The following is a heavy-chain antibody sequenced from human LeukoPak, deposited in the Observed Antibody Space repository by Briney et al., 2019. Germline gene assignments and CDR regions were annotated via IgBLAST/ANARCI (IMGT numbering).Heavy chain of an antibody. CDR3: ARDGVWFGELSFPFDY. CDR2: ISLSSTYT. V-gene: IGHV3-11*06. D-gene: IGHD3-10*01. J-gene: IGHJ4*02. CDR1: GFTFSDYH. Sequence: GGSLRLSCAASGFTFSDYHMSWIRQAPGKGLEWVSYISLSSTYTNYADSVKGRFTISRDNAKNLLYLQMNSLRAEDTAVYYCARDGVWFGELSFPFDYWGQGTLVTVSS.